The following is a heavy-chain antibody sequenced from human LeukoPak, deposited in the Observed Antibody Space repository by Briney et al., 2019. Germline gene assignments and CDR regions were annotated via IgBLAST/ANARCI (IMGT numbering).Heavy chain of an antibody. CDR1: GFTFSSYE. J-gene: IGHJ4*02. Sequence: GGSLRLPCAASGFTFSSYEMNWVRQAPGKGLEWVSYISSSGSTIYYADSVKGRFTISRDNAKNSLYLQMNSLRAEDTAVYYCARGAPSYYYDSSGYYDYLDYRGQGTLVTVSS. CDR2: ISSSGSTI. D-gene: IGHD3-22*01. V-gene: IGHV3-48*03. CDR3: ARGAPSYYYDSSGYYDYLDY.